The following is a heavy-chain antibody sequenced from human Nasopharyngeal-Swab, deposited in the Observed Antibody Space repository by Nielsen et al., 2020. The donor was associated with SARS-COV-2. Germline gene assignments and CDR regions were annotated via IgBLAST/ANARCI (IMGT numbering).Heavy chain of an antibody. CDR2: IWDDGSKK. CDR1: GFDFSSYA. CDR3: ARERTYSSSSDFDV. D-gene: IGHD6-6*01. V-gene: IGHV3-33*01. J-gene: IGHJ4*02. Sequence: GRSLRLSCAASGFDFSSYAMHWVRQAPGKGLEWMTFIWDDGSKKYYADSVKGRFTISRDNSKNTLYLQMNSLRVEDTAVYYCARERTYSSSSDFDVWGQGTLVTVSS.